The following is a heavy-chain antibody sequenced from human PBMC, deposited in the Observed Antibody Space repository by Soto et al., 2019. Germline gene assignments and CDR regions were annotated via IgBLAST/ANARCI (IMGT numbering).Heavy chain of an antibody. D-gene: IGHD2-15*01. CDR3: AKAQEASGNVNSYLDC. J-gene: IGHJ4*02. Sequence: VHLLQSGGGLIQPGGSLRLSCTTSGFTFSNYAMSWVRQAPGKGLEGVSVITGSGDVSYVTDRFKGRFTVSRDNSKNTLFLEMSSLRADDTAVYFCAKAQEASGNVNSYLDCWGQGIRVTVSP. CDR1: GFTFSNYA. CDR2: ITGSGDVS. V-gene: IGHV3-23*01.